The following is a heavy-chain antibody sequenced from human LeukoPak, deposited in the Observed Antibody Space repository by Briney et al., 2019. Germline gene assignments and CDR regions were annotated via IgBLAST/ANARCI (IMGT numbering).Heavy chain of an antibody. CDR2: ISWNSGSI. V-gene: IGHV3-9*01. J-gene: IGHJ3*02. Sequence: GGSLRLSCAASGFTFDDYAMHWVRQAPGKGLEWVSGISWNSGSIGYADSVKGRFTISRDNAKNSLYLQMNSLRAEDTAVYYCARDTSEPSESAFDIWGQGTMVTVSS. D-gene: IGHD1-14*01. CDR3: ARDTSEPSESAFDI. CDR1: GFTFDDYA.